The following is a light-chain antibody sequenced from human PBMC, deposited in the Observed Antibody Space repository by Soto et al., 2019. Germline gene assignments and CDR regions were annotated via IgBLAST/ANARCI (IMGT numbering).Light chain of an antibody. CDR2: ATS. V-gene: IGKV1-5*03. J-gene: IGKJ4*01. Sequence: DIQMTPFPFPLSASVGDRVTLPFPASQTINSWLAWYQQKPGKAPKLLIYATSNLESGVPSRFSGSGSGTEFSLTISSLQPDDFATYYCQQYKSFSLTFGGGTKVDIK. CDR3: QQYKSFSLT. CDR1: QTINSW.